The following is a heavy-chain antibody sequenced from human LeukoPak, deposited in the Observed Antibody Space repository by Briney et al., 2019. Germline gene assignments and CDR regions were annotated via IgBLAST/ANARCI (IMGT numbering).Heavy chain of an antibody. CDR2: VNQGGTEK. V-gene: IGHV3-7*01. CDR3: AKSTRAVMAMMDV. CDR1: GFTFSSQW. Sequence: GGSLRLSCAASGFTFSSQWMSWVRQAPGKGLEWVANVNQGGTEKYYVDSVKGRFTFSRDNAKNSLFLQMSSLRAEDTAVYFCAKSTRAVMAMMDVWGKGTTVTVSS. J-gene: IGHJ6*04. D-gene: IGHD3-16*01.